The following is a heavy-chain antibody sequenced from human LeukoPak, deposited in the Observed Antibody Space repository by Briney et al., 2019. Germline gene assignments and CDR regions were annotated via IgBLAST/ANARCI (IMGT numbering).Heavy chain of an antibody. CDR1: GFTFSGYA. D-gene: IGHD3-22*01. CDR3: AKDIYYDSSGYRRYFDS. Sequence: PGTSLRLSCAASGFTFSGYAMHWVRQAPGQGLEWVAVMSYDGSNKYYVDSVKGRFTVSRDNSKNTLYLQMNSLRAEDTAVYYCAKDIYYDSSGYRRYFDSWGQGTLVTVSS. CDR2: MSYDGSNK. J-gene: IGHJ4*02. V-gene: IGHV3-30*18.